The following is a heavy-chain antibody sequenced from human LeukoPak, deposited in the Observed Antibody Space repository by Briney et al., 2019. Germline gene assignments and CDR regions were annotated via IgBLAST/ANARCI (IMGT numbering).Heavy chain of an antibody. Sequence: GGSLRLSCAASGFTFSSYGMHWVRQAPGKGLEWVAVIWYDGSNKYYADSVKDRFTISRDNSKNTLYLQMNSLRAEDTAVYYCARDMGYQYFDYWGQGTLVTVSS. V-gene: IGHV3-33*01. J-gene: IGHJ4*02. CDR1: GFTFSSYG. CDR3: ARDMGYQYFDY. D-gene: IGHD3-16*02. CDR2: IWYDGSNK.